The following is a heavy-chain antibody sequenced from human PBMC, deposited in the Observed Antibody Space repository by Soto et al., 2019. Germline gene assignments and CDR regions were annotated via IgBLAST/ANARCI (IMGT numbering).Heavy chain of an antibody. CDR3: ASSYSSSWYVRYFQH. CDR2: INAGNGNT. V-gene: IGHV1-3*01. Sequence: ASVKVSCKASGYTFTSYAMHCVRQAPGQRLEWMGWINAGNGNTKYSQKFQGRVTITRDTSASTAYMELSSLRSEDTAVYYCASSYSSSWYVRYFQHWGQGTLVTVSS. D-gene: IGHD6-13*01. J-gene: IGHJ1*01. CDR1: GYTFTSYA.